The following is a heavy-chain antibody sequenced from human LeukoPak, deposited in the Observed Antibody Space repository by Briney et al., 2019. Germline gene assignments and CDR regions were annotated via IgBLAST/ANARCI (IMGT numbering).Heavy chain of an antibody. CDR2: ISGSGGST. J-gene: IGHJ4*02. CDR1: GFTFSSYA. V-gene: IGHV3-23*01. CDR3: AKDMRFMVVPSLGD. Sequence: QPGGSLRLSCAASGFTFSSYALSWVRQTPGKGLEWVSAISGSGGSTYYADSVKGRFTISRDNSKNTLYLQMNSLRAEDTAVYYCAKDMRFMVVPSLGDWGQGTLVTVSS. D-gene: IGHD2-2*01.